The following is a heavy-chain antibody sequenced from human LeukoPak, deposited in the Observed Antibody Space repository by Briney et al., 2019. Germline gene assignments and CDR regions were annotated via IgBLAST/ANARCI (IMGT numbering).Heavy chain of an antibody. CDR2: IYHSGGT. CDR3: ASSDYYDSSGSFDY. Sequence: SETLSLTCAVSGYSISSGYYWGRIRQPPGKGLEWIGSIYHSGGTYYNPSLKSRVTISVDTTKNKFSLKLRSVTAADTAVYYCASSDYYDSSGSFDYWGQGTLVTVSS. V-gene: IGHV4-38-2*01. J-gene: IGHJ4*02. D-gene: IGHD3-22*01. CDR1: GYSISSGYY.